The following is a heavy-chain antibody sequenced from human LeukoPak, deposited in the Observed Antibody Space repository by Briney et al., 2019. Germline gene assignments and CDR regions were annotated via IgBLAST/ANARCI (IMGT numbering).Heavy chain of an antibody. CDR1: GGSISSGGYS. J-gene: IGHJ3*02. V-gene: IGHV4-30-2*01. CDR2: IYHSGST. Sequence: SETLSLTCAVSGGSISSGGYSWSWIRQPPGKGLEWIGYIYHSGSTYYNPSLESRVTISVDRSKNQFSLKLTSVTAADTAVYYCARDSQGAFDIWGQGTMVTVSS. CDR3: ARDSQGAFDI.